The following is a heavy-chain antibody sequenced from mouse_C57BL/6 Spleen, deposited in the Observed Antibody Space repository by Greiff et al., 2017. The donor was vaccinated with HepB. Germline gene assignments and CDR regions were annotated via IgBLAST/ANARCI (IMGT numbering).Heavy chain of an antibody. CDR1: GYTFTSYG. D-gene: IGHD3-2*02. Sequence: VQLQESGAELARPGASVKLSCKASGYTFTSYGISWVKQRTGQGLEWIGEIYPRSGNTYYNEKFKGKATLTADKSSSTAYMELRSLTSEDSAVYFCARWGQLRLPFDYWGQGTTLTVSS. CDR2: IYPRSGNT. J-gene: IGHJ2*01. V-gene: IGHV1-81*01. CDR3: ARWGQLRLPFDY.